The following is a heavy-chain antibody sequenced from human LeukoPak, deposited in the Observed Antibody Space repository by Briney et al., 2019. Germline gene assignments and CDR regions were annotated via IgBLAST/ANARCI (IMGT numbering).Heavy chain of an antibody. CDR3: AKDLTQSWEPDF. CDR2: IWYNGSNK. J-gene: IGHJ4*02. CDR1: GFTFSSFG. V-gene: IGHV3-33*06. Sequence: GRSLRLSCAASGFTFSSFGMHWVRQAPGKGLEWVAAIWYNGSNKHYAGSVKGRFTISRDNSKNTLYLQMDSLRAEDTAVYYCAKDLTQSWEPDFRGQGTLVTVSS. D-gene: IGHD1-26*01.